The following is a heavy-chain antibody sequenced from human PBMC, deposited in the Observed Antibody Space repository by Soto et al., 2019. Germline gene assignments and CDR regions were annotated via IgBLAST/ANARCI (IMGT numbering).Heavy chain of an antibody. J-gene: IGHJ3*01. Sequence: GGSLRLSCAASGFSFSDYNMNWVRQAPGKGLEWVSSISGDSNYIYYADSVQGRFTISRDNAKNSVYLQMNSLRAEDMAVYYCARVVYFDRSAYGLWGQGTMVTVS. CDR2: ISGDSNYI. CDR1: GFSFSDYN. CDR3: ARVVYFDRSAYGL. D-gene: IGHD3-22*01. V-gene: IGHV3-21*01.